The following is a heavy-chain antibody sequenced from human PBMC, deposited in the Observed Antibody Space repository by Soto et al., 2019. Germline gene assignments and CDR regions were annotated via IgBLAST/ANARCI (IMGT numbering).Heavy chain of an antibody. D-gene: IGHD3-22*01. CDR1: GGSISSGGYS. J-gene: IGHJ5*02. CDR2: IYHSGST. V-gene: IGHV4-30-2*01. Sequence: PSETLSLTCAASGGSISSGGYSWSWIRQPPGKGLEWIGYIYHSGSTYYNPSLKSRVTISVDRSKNQFSLKLSSVTAADTAVYYCAREQYYYDSSGYYSGWFDPWGQGTLVTVSS. CDR3: AREQYYYDSSGYYSGWFDP.